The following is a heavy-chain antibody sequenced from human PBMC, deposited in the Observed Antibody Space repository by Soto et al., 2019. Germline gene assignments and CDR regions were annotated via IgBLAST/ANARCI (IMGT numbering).Heavy chain of an antibody. CDR3: ASPRTEDFWSGYSD. Sequence: ASVKVSCKASGYTLTSYGISWVRQAPGQGLEWMGWISAYSGSTNYAQNFQGRVTMTTDTSANTAYMELRSLRSDDTAVYYFASPRTEDFWSGYSDWGQRTLDPVSS. V-gene: IGHV1-18*01. J-gene: IGHJ4*02. CDR1: GYTLTSYG. D-gene: IGHD3-3*01. CDR2: ISAYSGST.